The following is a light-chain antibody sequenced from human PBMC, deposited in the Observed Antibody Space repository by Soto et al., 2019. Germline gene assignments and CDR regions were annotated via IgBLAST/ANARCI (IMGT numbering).Light chain of an antibody. Sequence: EIVLTQSPATLSLSPGERATLSCRASQSISSHLAWYQQKPGQAPRLLIYGASNRATGIPARFSGGGSGTDFTLTISSLEPEDFAVYYCQQRINWPLTFGGGTKVEIK. J-gene: IGKJ4*01. CDR2: GAS. CDR1: QSISSH. V-gene: IGKV3-11*01. CDR3: QQRINWPLT.